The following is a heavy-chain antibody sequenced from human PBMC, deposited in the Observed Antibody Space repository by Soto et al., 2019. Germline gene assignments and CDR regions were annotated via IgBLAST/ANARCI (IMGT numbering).Heavy chain of an antibody. D-gene: IGHD1-26*01. CDR3: ARDGGRHSGGIDY. CDR2: ISPIFGTA. V-gene: IGHV1-69*01. CDR1: GGTFSSYS. J-gene: IGHJ4*02. Sequence: QVQLVQSGAEVKKPGSSVKVSCTASGGTFSSYSINWVRQAPGQGLEWMGEISPIFGTANYAQKFQGRVTITADESTSTAYMELSSLRSEDTAVYYCARDGGRHSGGIDYWGQGTLVTVSS.